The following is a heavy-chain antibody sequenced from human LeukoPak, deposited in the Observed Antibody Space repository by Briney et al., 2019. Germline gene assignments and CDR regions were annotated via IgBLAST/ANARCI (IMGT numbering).Heavy chain of an antibody. CDR2: IYHSGST. V-gene: IGHV4-4*02. CDR1: GGSISSSNW. D-gene: IGHD2-2*01. Sequence: SETLSLTCAVSGGSISSSNWWSWVRQPPGKGLERIGEIYHSGSTNYNPSLKSRVTISVDKSKNQFSLKLSSVTAADTAVYYCARGRVRYCSSTSCYAGGWFDPWGQGTLVTVSS. CDR3: ARGRVRYCSSTSCYAGGWFDP. J-gene: IGHJ5*02.